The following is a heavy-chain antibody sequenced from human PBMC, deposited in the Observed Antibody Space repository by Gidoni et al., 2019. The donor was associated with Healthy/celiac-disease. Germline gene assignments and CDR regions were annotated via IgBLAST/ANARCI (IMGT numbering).Heavy chain of an antibody. V-gene: IGHV3-33*01. CDR3: AREGASIFDY. D-gene: IGHD1-26*01. J-gene: IGHJ4*02. Sequence: QAQLVESGGGVVQPGSSLRLSRAASGFTFSSYGMHWVRQAPGKGLEWVAVIWYDGSNKYYADSVEGRFTISRDNSKNTLYLQMNSLRAEDTAVYYCAREGASIFDYWGQGTLVTVSS. CDR2: IWYDGSNK. CDR1: GFTFSSYG.